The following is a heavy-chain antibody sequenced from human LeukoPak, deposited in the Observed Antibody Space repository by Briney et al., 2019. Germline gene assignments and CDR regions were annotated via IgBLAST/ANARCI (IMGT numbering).Heavy chain of an antibody. CDR3: AKSMVRDFYYFDY. CDR2: IRYDGSNK. J-gene: IGHJ4*02. D-gene: IGHD3-10*01. Sequence: GGSLRLSCAASGFTFSSYGMHWVRQAPGKGLEWVAFIRYDGSNKYYADSVKGRFTISRDNSKNTLYLQMNSLRAEDTAVYYCAKSMVRDFYYFDYWGQGTLVTVSS. CDR1: GFTFSSYG. V-gene: IGHV3-30*02.